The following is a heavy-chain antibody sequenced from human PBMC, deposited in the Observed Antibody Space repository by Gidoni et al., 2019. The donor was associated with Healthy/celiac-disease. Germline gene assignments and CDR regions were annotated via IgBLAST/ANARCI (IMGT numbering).Heavy chain of an antibody. CDR1: AFTFSTYG. D-gene: IGHD3-3*01. V-gene: IGHV3-33*01. J-gene: IGHJ6*02. Sequence: QVQLVESGGGVVQPGRSLRLSCAASAFTFSTYGMQWVRQAPGKGLEWVAVIWYDGSNKYYADSMKGRFTISRDNSKNTLYLQMNSLRAEDTAVYYCARETNDFFFSYGMDVWGQGTTVTVSS. CDR3: ARETNDFFFSYGMDV. CDR2: IWYDGSNK.